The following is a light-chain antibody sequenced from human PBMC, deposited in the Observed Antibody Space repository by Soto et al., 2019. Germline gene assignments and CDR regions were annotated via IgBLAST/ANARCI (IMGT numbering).Light chain of an antibody. CDR2: LTS. V-gene: IGKV3-11*01. CDR1: QGVNTR. CDR3: HQRQSWPRT. Sequence: EIVLTQSPATLSSFPGHRVTLSCRASQGVNTRLAWYQHRPGQAPRLISYLTSNMAAGIPARFSGSGSGTEFTLTISDVKPEDFEIYYCHQRQSWPRTFGQGTKVDIK. J-gene: IGKJ1*01.